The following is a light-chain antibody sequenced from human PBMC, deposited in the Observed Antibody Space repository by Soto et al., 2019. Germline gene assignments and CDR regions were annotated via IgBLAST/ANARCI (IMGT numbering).Light chain of an antibody. CDR1: QSISSY. Sequence: DIQMTQSPSSLSASVGDRVTITCRASQSISSYLNWYQQKPGKAPKLLISGASISQSGVPSRFSGSGSGTDFTLTISSLQPGDFATYYCQQSYSTPPTFGGGTKVEIK. V-gene: IGKV1-39*01. CDR2: GAS. J-gene: IGKJ4*01. CDR3: QQSYSTPPT.